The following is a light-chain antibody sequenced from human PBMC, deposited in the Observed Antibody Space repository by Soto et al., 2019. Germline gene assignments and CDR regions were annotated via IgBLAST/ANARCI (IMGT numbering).Light chain of an antibody. CDR1: SSDVGGYNY. V-gene: IGLV2-14*01. J-gene: IGLJ1*01. CDR2: EVT. CDR3: SSYTSSSTLDV. Sequence: QSVLTQPASVSGSPGQSITISCTGTSSDVGGYNYVCWYKQHPGKAPRLMIYEVTNRPSGVSDRFSGSKSGNTASLTISGLQAEDEADYYCSSYTSSSTLDVFGTGTKVTV.